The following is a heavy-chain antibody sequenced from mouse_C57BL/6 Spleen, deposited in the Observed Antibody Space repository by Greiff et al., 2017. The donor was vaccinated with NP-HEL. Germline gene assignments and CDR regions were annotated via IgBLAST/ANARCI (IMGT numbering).Heavy chain of an antibody. CDR1: GFTFSDYG. V-gene: IGHV5-17*01. Sequence: EVQRVESGGGLVKPGGSLKLSCAASGFTFSDYGMHWVRQAPEKGLEWVAYISSGSSTIYYADTVKGRFTISRDNAKTTLGLQMTSLRSEDTAMYYCARAGTDYARDYGGQGTSVTVSS. D-gene: IGHD4-1*01. CDR3: ARAGTDYARDY. J-gene: IGHJ4*01. CDR2: ISSGSSTI.